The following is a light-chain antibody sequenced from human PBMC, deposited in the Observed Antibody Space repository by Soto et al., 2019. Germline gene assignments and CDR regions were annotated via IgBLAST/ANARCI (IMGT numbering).Light chain of an antibody. CDR2: AAS. V-gene: IGKV1-6*01. J-gene: IGKJ1*01. CDR3: LQDYNYPRT. Sequence: IQMTQSPSTVSASVGDGVTITCRASQSVRTWLAWYQQKPGKAPKLLIYAASSLQSGVPSRFSGSGSGTDFTLTISSLQPEDFATYYCLQDYNYPRTFGQGTKVEIK. CDR1: QSVRTW.